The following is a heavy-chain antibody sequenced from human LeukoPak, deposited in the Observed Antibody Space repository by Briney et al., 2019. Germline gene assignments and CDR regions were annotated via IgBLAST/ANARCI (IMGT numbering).Heavy chain of an antibody. CDR3: ASDLGDSTQPPYLFDAFDI. Sequence: PGGSLRLSCAASGFTFSSYWMSWVRQAPGKGLEWVANIKQDGSEKYYVDSVKGRFTISRDNAKNSLYLQMNSLRAEDTAVYYCASDLGDSTQPPYLFDAFDIWGQGTMVTVSS. V-gene: IGHV3-7*01. D-gene: IGHD2/OR15-2a*01. CDR1: GFTFSSYW. CDR2: IKQDGSEK. J-gene: IGHJ3*02.